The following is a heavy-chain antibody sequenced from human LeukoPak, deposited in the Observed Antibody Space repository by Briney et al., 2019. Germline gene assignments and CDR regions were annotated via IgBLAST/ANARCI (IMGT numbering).Heavy chain of an antibody. CDR1: GVTLSNYA. J-gene: IGHJ4*02. Sequence: GGSLRLSCVASGVTLSNYAMSWARQAPGKGLVWVSYINIDERITGYADSVKGRFTISRDNAKNTLYLQTNSLGAEDTAIYYCFREGGDWGQGTLVTVSS. D-gene: IGHD3-10*01. CDR2: INIDERIT. V-gene: IGHV3-74*01. CDR3: FREGGD.